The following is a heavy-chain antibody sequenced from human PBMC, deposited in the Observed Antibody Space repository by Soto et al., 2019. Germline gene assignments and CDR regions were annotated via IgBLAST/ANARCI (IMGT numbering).Heavy chain of an antibody. CDR2: IHLGGTT. Sequence: QVQLQESGPGLVKPSGTLSLTCAVSGDSITSSAWWSCVRQPPGKGLEWIGEIHLGGTTNYNQSLKSRVTISVDKSKNQFSLILNSVTAADTAIYYCARGDNWRLDLWGQGTLVTVSS. V-gene: IGHV4-4*02. D-gene: IGHD1-20*01. CDR1: GDSITSSAW. CDR3: ARGDNWRLDL. J-gene: IGHJ5*02.